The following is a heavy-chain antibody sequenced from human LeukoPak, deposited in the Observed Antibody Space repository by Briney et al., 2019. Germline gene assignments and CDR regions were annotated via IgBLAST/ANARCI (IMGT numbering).Heavy chain of an antibody. J-gene: IGHJ2*01. CDR1: GGSISSYY. CDR3: ASLDIVGATFDL. Sequence: PSETLSLTCTVSGGSISSYYWSWIRQPPGKGLEWIGSIYHSGSTYYNPSLKSRVTISVDTSKNQFSLKLSSVTAADTAVYYCASLDIVGATFDLWGRGTLVTVSS. D-gene: IGHD1-26*01. V-gene: IGHV4-59*08. CDR2: IYHSGST.